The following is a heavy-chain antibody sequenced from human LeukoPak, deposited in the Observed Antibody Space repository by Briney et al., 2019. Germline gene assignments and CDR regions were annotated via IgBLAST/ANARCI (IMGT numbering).Heavy chain of an antibody. CDR1: GGSFSGYY. D-gene: IGHD6-13*01. V-gene: IGHV4-34*01. CDR3: AIEGYSPYSAEYFQH. CDR2: INHSGST. J-gene: IGHJ1*01. Sequence: SETLSLTCAVYGGSFSGYYWSWIRQPPGKGLEWIGEINHSGSTNYNPSLKSRVTISVDTSKNQFSLKLSSVTAADTAVYYCAIEGYSPYSAEYFQHWGQGTLVTVSS.